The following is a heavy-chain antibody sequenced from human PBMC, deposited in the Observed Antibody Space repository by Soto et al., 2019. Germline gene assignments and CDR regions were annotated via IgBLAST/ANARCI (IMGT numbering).Heavy chain of an antibody. V-gene: IGHV1-46*01. CDR2: INPSGGST. CDR3: ARGQQLAYYYYYGMDV. Sequence: ASVKVSCKASGYTFTSYYMHWVRQAPGQGPEWMGIINPSGGSTSYAQKFQGRVTMTRDTSTSTVYMELSSLRSEDTAVYYCARGQQLAYYYYYGMDVWGQGTTVTVSS. J-gene: IGHJ6*02. D-gene: IGHD6-13*01. CDR1: GYTFTSYY.